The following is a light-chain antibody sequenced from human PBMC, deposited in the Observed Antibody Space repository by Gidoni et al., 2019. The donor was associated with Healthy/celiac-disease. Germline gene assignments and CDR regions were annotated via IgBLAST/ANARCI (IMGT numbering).Light chain of an antibody. CDR3: SSYTSSSTWV. CDR1: SSDVGGYNY. Sequence: QSALTQPASVSGSPVPSITISCTGTSSDVGGYNYVSWYQQYPGKAPKLMIYEVSNRPSGVSNRFSGSKSGNTASLTISGLQAEDEADYYCSSYTSSSTWVFGGGTKLTVL. CDR2: EVS. J-gene: IGLJ3*02. V-gene: IGLV2-14*01.